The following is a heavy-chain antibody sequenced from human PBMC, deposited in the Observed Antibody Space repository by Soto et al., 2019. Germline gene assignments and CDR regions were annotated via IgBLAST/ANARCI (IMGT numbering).Heavy chain of an antibody. J-gene: IGHJ4*02. V-gene: IGHV1-69*10. CDR2: IISILGTP. CDR3: ARERSRYDRSGYYRPDY. D-gene: IGHD3-22*01. Sequence: SVKVSCKTSGDTFSSYAISWVRQAPGQGLEWMGGIISILGTPSYAQKFQGRVTITADKSTSTAYMELSSLRSEDTAVYYCARERSRYDRSGYYRPDYWGQGTLVTVS. CDR1: GDTFSSYA.